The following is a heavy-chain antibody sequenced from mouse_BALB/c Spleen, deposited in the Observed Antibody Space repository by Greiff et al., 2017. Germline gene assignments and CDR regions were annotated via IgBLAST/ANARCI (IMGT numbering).Heavy chain of an antibody. CDR1: GFSLTSYG. D-gene: IGHD2-1*01. J-gene: IGHJ4*01. V-gene: IGHV2-9*02. CDR3: ARENYGNYYYAMDY. Sequence: QVQLKESGPGLVAPSQSLSITCTVSGFSLTSYGVHWVRQPPGKGLEWLGVIWAGGSTNYNSALMSRLSISKDNSKSQVFLKMNSLQTDDTAMYYCARENYGNYYYAMDYWGQGTSVTVSS. CDR2: IWAGGST.